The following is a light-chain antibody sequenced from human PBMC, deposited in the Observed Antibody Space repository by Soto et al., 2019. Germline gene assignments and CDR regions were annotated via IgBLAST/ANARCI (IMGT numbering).Light chain of an antibody. V-gene: IGLV1-40*01. J-gene: IGLJ1*01. Sequence: QSVLTQPPSVSGAPGQRVTISCTGSSSNIGTGYTVNWYQQLPGTAPKLLIYGNNNRPSGVPDRFSGSTSVNSASLTISGLQADDEADYYCCLYIGATTYVFGTGTKVTVL. CDR2: GNN. CDR3: CLYIGATTYV. CDR1: SSNIGTGYT.